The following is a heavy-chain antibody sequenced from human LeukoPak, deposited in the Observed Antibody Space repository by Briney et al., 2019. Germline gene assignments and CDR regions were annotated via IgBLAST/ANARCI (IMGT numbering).Heavy chain of an antibody. CDR3: AKDYYYYYGMDV. J-gene: IGHJ6*02. V-gene: IGHV3-23*01. CDR2: ISGSGGST. Sequence: PGRSLRLSCAASGFTFSSYAMSWVRQAPGKGLEWVSAISGSGGSTYYADSVKGRFTISRDNSKNTLYLQMNSLRAEDTAVYYCAKDYYYYYGMDVWGQGTTVTVSS. CDR1: GFTFSSYA.